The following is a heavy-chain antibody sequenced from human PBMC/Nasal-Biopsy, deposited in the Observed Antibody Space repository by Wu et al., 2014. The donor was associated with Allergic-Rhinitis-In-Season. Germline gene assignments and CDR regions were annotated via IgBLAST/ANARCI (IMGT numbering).Heavy chain of an antibody. Sequence: LRLSCAVSGFSFSDHYMDWIRQAPGKAPEWVGRVRTKSETYSTEYAASVKGRFTVSRDDSKKSLYLQMNSLKTDDTAVYFCAGPSVGTTRYNAFGFWGQGTMVTVSS. CDR2: VRTKSETYST. J-gene: IGHJ3*01. CDR3: AGPSVGTTRYNAFGF. CDR1: GFSFSDHY. V-gene: IGHV3-72*01. D-gene: IGHD1-26*01.